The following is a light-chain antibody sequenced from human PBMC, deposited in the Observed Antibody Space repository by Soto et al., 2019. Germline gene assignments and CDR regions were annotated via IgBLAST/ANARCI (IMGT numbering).Light chain of an antibody. J-gene: IGLJ1*01. CDR2: SNN. V-gene: IGLV1-44*01. CDR1: RSNIGRNT. CDR3: ATWDDSLKGYV. Sequence: QSVLTQPPSASGTPGQRVTLSCSGSRSNIGRNTVSWYHHLPGTAPKLLIYSNNQRPSGVPDRFSGSKSGTSASLAISGLQSEDEADYYCATWDDSLKGYVFGTGTKVTVL.